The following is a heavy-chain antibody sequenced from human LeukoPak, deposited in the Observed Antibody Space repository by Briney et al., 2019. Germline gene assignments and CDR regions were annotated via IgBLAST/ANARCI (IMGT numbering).Heavy chain of an antibody. D-gene: IGHD2-15*01. CDR3: ARFCYRPLNCFDL. CDR1: GVTPSGDY. V-gene: IGHV3-66*01. Sequence: GGALRLSCAAPGVTPSGDYMSSGRQAPGKGRERGSVIYSGVSTYYTDSVPGRFTISTDNSKNTLYLIMNSIRAEDTAVYYCARFCYRPLNCFDLWGQGALVTVSS. CDR2: IYSGVST. J-gene: IGHJ5*02.